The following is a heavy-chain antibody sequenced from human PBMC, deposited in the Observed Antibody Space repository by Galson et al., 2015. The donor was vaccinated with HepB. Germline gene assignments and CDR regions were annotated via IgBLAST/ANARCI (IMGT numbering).Heavy chain of an antibody. V-gene: IGHV3-21*06. Sequence: SLRLSCAPSGFALNSYSVNWIRQAPGKGLEWVASITSSSSYIHYVDSVKDRFTISRDNAKNVMDLQMNALRDDDTAVYYCVRGLYEFWGGYRPDTFDLWGQGTMVTVSS. J-gene: IGHJ3*01. CDR1: GFALNSYS. CDR3: VRGLYEFWGGYRPDTFDL. CDR2: ITSSSSYI. D-gene: IGHD3/OR15-3a*01.